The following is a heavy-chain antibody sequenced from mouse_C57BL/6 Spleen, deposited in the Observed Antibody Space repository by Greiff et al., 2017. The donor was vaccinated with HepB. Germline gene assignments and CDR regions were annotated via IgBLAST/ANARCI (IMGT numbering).Heavy chain of an antibody. CDR2: ISNLAYSI. CDR3: ARPDELGDD. Sequence: DVHLVESGGGLVQPGGSLKLSCAASGFTFSDYGMAWVRQAPRKGPEWVAFISNLAYSIYYAYTVTGRFTFSRENAKNSLSLEMISLRSEATAMYYCARPDELGDDWGQGTSVTVSS. J-gene: IGHJ4*01. V-gene: IGHV5-15*01. D-gene: IGHD3-1*01. CDR1: GFTFSDYG.